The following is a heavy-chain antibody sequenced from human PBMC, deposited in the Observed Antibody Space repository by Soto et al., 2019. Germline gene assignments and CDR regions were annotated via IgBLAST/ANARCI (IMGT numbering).Heavy chain of an antibody. CDR3: ATLGGVVISFDY. Sequence: PSETLSLTCTVSGGSISSSSYYWGWIRQPPGKGLEWIGSIYYSGSTYYNQSLKSQVTISVDTSKNQISLKLSSVTAADTAVYYCATLGGVVISFDYWGQGTLVTVSS. J-gene: IGHJ4*02. D-gene: IGHD3-3*01. CDR2: IYYSGST. V-gene: IGHV4-39*01. CDR1: GGSISSSSYY.